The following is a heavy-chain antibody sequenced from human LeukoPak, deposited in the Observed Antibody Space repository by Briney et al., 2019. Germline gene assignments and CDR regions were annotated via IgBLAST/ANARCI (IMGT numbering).Heavy chain of an antibody. J-gene: IGHJ4*02. CDR2: ISYDGSNK. CDR3: AKDSTYCSSTSCYRFDY. V-gene: IGHV3-30*18. D-gene: IGHD2-2*01. CDR1: GFTFSNYG. Sequence: GRSLRLSCAASGFTFSNYGMHWVRQAPGKGLEWVAVISYDGSNKYYADSVEGRFTISRDNSKNTLYLQMNSLRAEDTAVYYCAKDSTYCSSTSCYRFDYWGQGTLVTVSS.